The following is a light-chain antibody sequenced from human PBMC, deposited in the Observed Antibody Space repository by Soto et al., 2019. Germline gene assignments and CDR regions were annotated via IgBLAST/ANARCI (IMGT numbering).Light chain of an antibody. Sequence: VNITCRASQSISTFLNWYQQKPGKAPKLLIYSASSLQSGVPSRFSGSGSGTDFTITISSLQPEDFATYYCQQSYSTLSITFGQGTRLEI. CDR1: QSISTF. CDR2: SAS. CDR3: QQSYSTLSIT. J-gene: IGKJ5*01. V-gene: IGKV1-39*01.